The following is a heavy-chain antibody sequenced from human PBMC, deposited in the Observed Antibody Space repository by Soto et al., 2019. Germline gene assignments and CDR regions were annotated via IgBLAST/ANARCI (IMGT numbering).Heavy chain of an antibody. D-gene: IGHD3-16*02. CDR2: ISTYSGDP. J-gene: IGHJ5*02. V-gene: IGHV1-18*04. CDR3: ARARGSYQAPSGGAGFDP. Sequence: ASVKFSCKSSGYSFTSNAITWVRQAPGQGLEWMGWISTYSGDPNYAQKFQGRVTMTTDTSTNTAYMELRSLRSDDTAVYYCARARGSYQAPSGGAGFDPWGQGTLVTVSS. CDR1: GYSFTSNA.